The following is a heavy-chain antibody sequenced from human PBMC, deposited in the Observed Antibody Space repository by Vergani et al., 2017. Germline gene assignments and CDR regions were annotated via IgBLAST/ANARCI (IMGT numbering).Heavy chain of an antibody. J-gene: IGHJ6*03. CDR1: GGTFSSYA. Sequence: QVQLVQSGAEVKKPGSSVKVSCKASGGTFSSYAISWVRQAPGQGLEWMGGIIPIFGTANYAQKFQGRVTITADESTSTAYMELSSLRSEDTAVYYCARAITILGVVINYYYYMDVWAKGPRSPSP. V-gene: IGHV1-69*01. D-gene: IGHD3-3*01. CDR2: IIPIFGTA. CDR3: ARAITILGVVINYYYYMDV.